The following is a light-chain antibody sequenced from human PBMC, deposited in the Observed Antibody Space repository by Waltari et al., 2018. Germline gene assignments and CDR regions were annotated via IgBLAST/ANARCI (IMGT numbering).Light chain of an antibody. Sequence: IMLTQSPATLSLSPGETATLSCRASQSVGTYLAWYQQKPGQAPRLLIYDASNRATGIPDRFRGSGSGTDFTLTISSLEPEDFAVYYCQQRSSWTPHTFGQGARLEIK. CDR3: QQRSSWTPHT. CDR1: QSVGTY. J-gene: IGKJ2*01. CDR2: DAS. V-gene: IGKV3-11*01.